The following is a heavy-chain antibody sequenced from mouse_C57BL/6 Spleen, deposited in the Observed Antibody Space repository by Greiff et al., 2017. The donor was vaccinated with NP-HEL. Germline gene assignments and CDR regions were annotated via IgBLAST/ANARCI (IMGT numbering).Heavy chain of an antibody. CDR1: GFNIKDDY. V-gene: IGHV14-4*01. Sequence: VQLQQSGAELVRPGASVKLSCTASGFNIKDDYMHWVKQRPEQGLEWIGWIDPENGDTEYASKFQGKATITADKSSNTAYLQLRSLTSEDTAVYYRTTLLPRYLFAYWGPGTLVTFSA. CDR3: TTLLPRYLFAY. J-gene: IGHJ3*01. D-gene: IGHD1-1*01. CDR2: IDPENGDT.